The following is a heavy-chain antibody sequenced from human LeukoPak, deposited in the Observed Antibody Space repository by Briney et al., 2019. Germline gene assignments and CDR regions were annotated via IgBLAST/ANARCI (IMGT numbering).Heavy chain of an antibody. V-gene: IGHV4-61*01. Sequence: SETLSLTCTVSGDSVSSASYYWNWIRQPPGKALEWIGYVYYSGSTTYNPSLDSRVTISVDTSRNQFSLKLRSVTAADTAVYYCARDRLTMVRGVIITRGHFDYWGQGSLVTVSS. CDR1: GDSVSSASYY. CDR2: VYYSGST. J-gene: IGHJ4*02. D-gene: IGHD3-10*01. CDR3: ARDRLTMVRGVIITRGHFDY.